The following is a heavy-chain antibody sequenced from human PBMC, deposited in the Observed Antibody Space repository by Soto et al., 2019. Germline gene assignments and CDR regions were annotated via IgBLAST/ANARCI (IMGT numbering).Heavy chain of an antibody. J-gene: IGHJ4*02. CDR1: GDSVSSNSAA. D-gene: IGHD2-8*01. Sequence: QTLSLTWAISGDSVSSNSAACNWIRHSPSRGLEWLGRTYYRSKWYNDYAVSVKSRITINPDTSKNQFSLQLNSVTPEDTAVYYCARAIMVHAIPQYFDYWGQGTLVTVYS. V-gene: IGHV6-1*01. CDR2: TYYRSKWYN. CDR3: ARAIMVHAIPQYFDY.